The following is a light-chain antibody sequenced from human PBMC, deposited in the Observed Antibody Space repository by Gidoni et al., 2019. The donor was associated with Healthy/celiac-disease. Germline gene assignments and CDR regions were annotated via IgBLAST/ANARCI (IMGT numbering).Light chain of an antibody. J-gene: IGKJ4*01. V-gene: IGKV3-15*01. CDR1: QRVSSN. CDR3: QQYNNWPPLDT. Sequence: EIVMTQSPATLSVSPGERATLSCRASQRVSSNLAWYQQKPGQAPRLLIYGASTRATGIPARFSGSGSGTEFTLTISSLQSEDFAVYYCQQYNNWPPLDTFGGGTKVEIK. CDR2: GAS.